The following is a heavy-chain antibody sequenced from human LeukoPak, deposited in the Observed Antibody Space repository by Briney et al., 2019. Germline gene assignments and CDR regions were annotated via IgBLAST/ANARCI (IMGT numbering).Heavy chain of an antibody. V-gene: IGHV4-59*01. CDR1: GGSISSYY. CDR2: IYYSGST. D-gene: IGHD3-10*01. Sequence: SETLSLTCTVSGGSISSYYWSWIRQPPGKGLEWIGYIYYSGSTNYNPSLKSRVTTSVDTSKNQFSLKLSSVTAADTAVYYCARDLGGSGSYLDYWGQGTLVTVSS. CDR3: ARDLGGSGSYLDY. J-gene: IGHJ4*02.